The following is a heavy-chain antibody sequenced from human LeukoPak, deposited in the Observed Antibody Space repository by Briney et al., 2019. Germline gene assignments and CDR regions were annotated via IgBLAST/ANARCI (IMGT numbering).Heavy chain of an antibody. V-gene: IGHV1-2*02. CDR1: GYTFTGYY. Sequence: VASVKVSCKASGYTFTGYYMHWVRQAPGQGLEWMGWINPNSGGTNYAQKFQGRVTMTRDTSISTAYMELSRPRSDDTAVYYCARSGYCSSTSCYGALRSKRAWFDPWGQGTLVTVSS. D-gene: IGHD2-2*01. J-gene: IGHJ5*02. CDR2: INPNSGGT. CDR3: ARSGYCSSTSCYGALRSKRAWFDP.